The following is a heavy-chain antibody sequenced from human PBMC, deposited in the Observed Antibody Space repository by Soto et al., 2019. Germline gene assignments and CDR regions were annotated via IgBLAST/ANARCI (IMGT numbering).Heavy chain of an antibody. CDR1: GYTFTSYA. J-gene: IGHJ5*02. Sequence: QVQLVQSGAEVKKPGASVKVSCKASGYTFTSYAMHWVRQAPGQRLEWMGWINAGNGNTKYSQKFQGRVTITRDTSASTAYMELSSLRSEDTAVYCCATGGAYGWFDPWGQGTLVPVSS. CDR3: ATGGAYGWFDP. V-gene: IGHV1-3*01. D-gene: IGHD4-17*01. CDR2: INAGNGNT.